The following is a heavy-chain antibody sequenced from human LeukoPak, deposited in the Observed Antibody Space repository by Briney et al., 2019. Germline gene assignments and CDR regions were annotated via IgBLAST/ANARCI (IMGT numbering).Heavy chain of an antibody. CDR3: ARRGSSWYDWSANWFDP. J-gene: IGHJ5*02. V-gene: IGHV4-59*08. D-gene: IGHD6-13*01. Sequence: SETLSLTCTVSGGSISSYYWSWIRQPPGKGLEWIGYIYYSGSTSYNPSLKSRVTISVDTSKNQFSLKLSSVTAADTAVYYCARRGSSWYDWSANWFDPWGQGTLVTVSS. CDR1: GGSISSYY. CDR2: IYYSGST.